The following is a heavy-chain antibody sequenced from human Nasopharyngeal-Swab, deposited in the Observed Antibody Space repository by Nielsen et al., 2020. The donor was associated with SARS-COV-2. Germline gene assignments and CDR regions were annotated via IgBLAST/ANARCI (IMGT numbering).Heavy chain of an antibody. CDR3: HLSSGYDGYINY. J-gene: IGHJ4*02. Sequence: DSVQGRFTISRDNSKNTLYLQMNSLRAEDTAMYYCHLSSGYDGYINYWGQGTLVTVSS. D-gene: IGHD3-22*01. V-gene: IGHV3-30*07.